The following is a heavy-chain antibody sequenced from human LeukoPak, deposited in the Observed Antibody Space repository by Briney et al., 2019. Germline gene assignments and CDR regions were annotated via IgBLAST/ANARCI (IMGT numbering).Heavy chain of an antibody. CDR1: GYAFASYG. CDR2: MSVNNGNT. Sequence: ASVKVSCKAFGYAFASYGINWVRQAPGQGLEWMRWMSVNNGNTHYAKKFQGRVTMTTDTPTSTAYMEVRSLRSDDTAVYYCQRITIFGVIIDFDYWGLGTLVTVSS. CDR3: QRITIFGVIIDFDY. J-gene: IGHJ4*02. V-gene: IGHV1-18*01. D-gene: IGHD3-3*01.